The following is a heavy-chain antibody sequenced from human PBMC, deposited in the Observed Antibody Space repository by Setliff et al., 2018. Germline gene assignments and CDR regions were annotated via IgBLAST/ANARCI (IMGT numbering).Heavy chain of an antibody. D-gene: IGHD1-26*01. V-gene: IGHV5-51*01. Sequence: GESLTISCKASGYSFTSYYIAWVRQMPGKGLEWVGAIFPGDSETRYSPSFQGQVTISADKSITTAYLQWSSLKASDTAMYFCARRYSGTWDFDYWGQGTLVTSPQ. J-gene: IGHJ4*02. CDR2: IFPGDSET. CDR1: GYSFTSYY. CDR3: ARRYSGTWDFDY.